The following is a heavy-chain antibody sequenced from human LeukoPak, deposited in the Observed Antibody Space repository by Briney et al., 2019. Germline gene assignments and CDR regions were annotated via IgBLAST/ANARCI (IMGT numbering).Heavy chain of an antibody. D-gene: IGHD5-18*01. CDR2: ISAYNGNT. J-gene: IGHJ6*03. Sequence: ASVKVSCKASGYTFSSFGITWVRPAPGQGLEWMGWISAYNGNTNYAQDLQGRVTMTTDTSTSTAYMELRNLRTDDTAVYYCARIYRYNYGQQVFYHYYMDVWGKGTTVTVSS. CDR1: GYTFSSFG. V-gene: IGHV1-18*01. CDR3: ARIYRYNYGQQVFYHYYMDV.